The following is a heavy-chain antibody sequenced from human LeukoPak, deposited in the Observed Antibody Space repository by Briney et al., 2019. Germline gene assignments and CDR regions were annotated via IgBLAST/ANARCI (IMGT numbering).Heavy chain of an antibody. D-gene: IGHD3-22*01. CDR1: GGSISSYY. J-gene: IGHJ6*02. V-gene: IGHV4-59*01. Sequence: SETLSLTCPVSGGSISSYYWSWIRQPPGKGLEWIGYIYYSGSTNYNPSLKSRVTISVDTSKNQFSLKLSSVTAADTAVYYCARGYYDSSGYPRYYYYGMDVWGQGTTVTVSS. CDR3: ARGYYDSSGYPRYYYYGMDV. CDR2: IYYSGST.